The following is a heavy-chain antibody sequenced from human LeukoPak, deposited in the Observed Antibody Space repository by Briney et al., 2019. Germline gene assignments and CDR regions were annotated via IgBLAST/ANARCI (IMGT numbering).Heavy chain of an antibody. CDR2: IYNSGST. V-gene: IGHV4-4*07. D-gene: IGHD2-15*01. J-gene: IGHJ6*03. Sequence: SETLSLTCTVSGGSISSYYWSWIRQPAGKGLEWIGRIYNSGSTNYNPSLKSRVTMSVDTAKKQFSLKLSSVTAADTAVYFCARELVLRDYHYYYYMDVWGKGTTVTISS. CDR1: GGSISSYY. CDR3: ARELVLRDYHYYYYMDV.